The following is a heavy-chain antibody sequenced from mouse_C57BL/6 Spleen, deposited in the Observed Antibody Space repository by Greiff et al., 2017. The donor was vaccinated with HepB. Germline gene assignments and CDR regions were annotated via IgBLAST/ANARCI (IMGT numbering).Heavy chain of an antibody. CDR3: ARLRGQLRLPHYFDY. CDR1: GYTFTSYW. CDR2: IDPNSGGT. V-gene: IGHV1-72*01. D-gene: IGHD3-2*02. Sequence: QVQLQQPGAELVKPGASVKLSCKASGYTFTSYWMHWVKQRPGRGLEWIGRIDPNSGGTKYNEKFKSKATLTVDKPSSTAYMQLSSLTSEDSAVYYCARLRGQLRLPHYFDYWGQGTTLTVSS. J-gene: IGHJ2*01.